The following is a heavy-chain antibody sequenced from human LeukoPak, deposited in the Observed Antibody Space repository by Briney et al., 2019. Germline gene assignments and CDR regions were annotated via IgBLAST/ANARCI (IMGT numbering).Heavy chain of an antibody. J-gene: IGHJ3*02. Sequence: GGSLRLSCAASGFTVSSNYMSWVRQAPGKGLEWVSVIYSGGSTYYADSVKGRFTISRDNSKNTLYLQMNSLRAEDTAVYYCARPRGSYYLGAFDIWGQGTMVTVSS. V-gene: IGHV3-66*01. D-gene: IGHD1-26*01. CDR1: GFTVSSNY. CDR2: IYSGGST. CDR3: ARPRGSYYLGAFDI.